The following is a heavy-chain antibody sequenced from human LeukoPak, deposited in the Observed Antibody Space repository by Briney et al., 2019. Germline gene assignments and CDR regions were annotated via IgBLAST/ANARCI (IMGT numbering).Heavy chain of an antibody. J-gene: IGHJ4*02. CDR2: IRHDGSDK. V-gene: IGHV3-7*01. D-gene: IGHD6-19*01. CDR3: ARGLMSSAVAGTDY. CDR1: GFTFNNHW. Sequence: GGSLRLSCAASGFTFNNHWMSWVRQAPGKGLEWVANIRHDGSDKKYVDSVKGRFTISRDNSKNTLYLQMNSLRAEDTAVYYCARGLMSSAVAGTDYWGQGTLVTVSS.